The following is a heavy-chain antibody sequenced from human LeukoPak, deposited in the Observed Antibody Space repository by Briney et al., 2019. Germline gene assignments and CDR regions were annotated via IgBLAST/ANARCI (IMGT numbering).Heavy chain of an antibody. CDR3: AYALNWNYYFDY. J-gene: IGHJ4*02. CDR2: IGAYNGNT. D-gene: IGHD1-7*01. CDR1: GYTFTSYG. V-gene: IGHV1-18*01. Sequence: ASVKVSCKASGYTFTSYGISWVRQAPGQGLEWMGWIGAYNGNTNYAQKLQGRVTMTTGTSTSTAYMELRSLRSDDTAVYYCAYALNWNYYFDYWGQGTLVTVSS.